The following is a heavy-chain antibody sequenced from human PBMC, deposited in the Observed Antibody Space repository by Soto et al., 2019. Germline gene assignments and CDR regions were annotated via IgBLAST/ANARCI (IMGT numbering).Heavy chain of an antibody. CDR3: ARATVTDNYGMDV. J-gene: IGHJ6*02. CDR2: IYYSGST. V-gene: IGHV4-39*01. D-gene: IGHD4-17*01. Sequence: PSETLSLTCTVSGGSISSSSYYLSWIRQPPGKGLEWIGSIYYSGSTYYNPSLKSRVTISVDTSKNQFSLKLSSVTAADTAVYYCARATVTDNYGMDVWGQGTTVTVSS. CDR1: GGSISSSSYY.